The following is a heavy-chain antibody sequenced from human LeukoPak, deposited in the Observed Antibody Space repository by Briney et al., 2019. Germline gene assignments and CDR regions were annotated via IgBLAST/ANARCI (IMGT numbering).Heavy chain of an antibody. Sequence: KASETLSLTCTVSGGSISSYYWSWIRQPPGKGLEWIGYIYYSGSTNYNPSLKSRVTISVDTSKNQFSLQLTSVNAADTAVYYCARGDYGSGTYLWGSWGQGTLVTVSS. D-gene: IGHD3-10*01. CDR3: ARGDYGSGTYLWGS. J-gene: IGHJ5*02. CDR2: IYYSGST. CDR1: GGSISSYY. V-gene: IGHV4-59*12.